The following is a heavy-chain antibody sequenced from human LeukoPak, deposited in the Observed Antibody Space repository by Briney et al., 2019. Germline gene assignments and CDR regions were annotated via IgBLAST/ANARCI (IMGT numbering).Heavy chain of an antibody. V-gene: IGHV4-30-2*01. CDR1: GGSISSGGYS. CDR2: IYHSGST. J-gene: IGHJ4*02. CDR3: VRDGFDY. Sequence: SQTLSLTCAVSGGSISSGGYSWSWIRQPPGKGLEWIGYIYHSGSTYYNPSLKSRVTISVDKSKNQFSLKLSSVTAADTAVYYCVRDGFDYWGQGTLVTVSS.